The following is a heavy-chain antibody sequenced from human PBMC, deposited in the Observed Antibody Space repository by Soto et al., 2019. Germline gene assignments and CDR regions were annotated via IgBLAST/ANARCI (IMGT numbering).Heavy chain of an antibody. CDR3: AKVPMVRGVMRYFDY. V-gene: IGHV1-18*01. CDR2: ISAYNGNT. Sequence: ASVKVSCKASGYTFTSYGISWVRQAPGQGLEWMGWISAYNGNTNYAQKLQGRVTMTTDTSTSTAYMELRSLRSDDTAVYYCAKVPMVRGVMRYFDYWGQGTLVTVSS. J-gene: IGHJ4*02. D-gene: IGHD3-10*01. CDR1: GYTFTSYG.